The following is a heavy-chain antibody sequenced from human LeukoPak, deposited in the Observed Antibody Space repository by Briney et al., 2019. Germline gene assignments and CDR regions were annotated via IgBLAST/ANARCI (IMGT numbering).Heavy chain of an antibody. CDR1: GYTFTGYY. J-gene: IGHJ5*02. Sequence: ASVKVSCKASGYTFTGYYMHWVRQAPGQGLEWMGWINPNSGGTNYAQKFQGRVTMTRDTSISTAYMELSRLRSDDTAVYYCARPEGLYGDYRFDPWGQGTLVTVSS. V-gene: IGHV1-2*02. D-gene: IGHD4-17*01. CDR2: INPNSGGT. CDR3: ARPEGLYGDYRFDP.